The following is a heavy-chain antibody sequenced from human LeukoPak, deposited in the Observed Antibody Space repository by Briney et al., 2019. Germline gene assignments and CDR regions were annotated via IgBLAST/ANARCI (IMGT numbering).Heavy chain of an antibody. CDR2: IYAGDSDT. CDR1: GYYFTSYW. J-gene: IGHJ4*02. CDR3: ARRDSGSNGDYDH. V-gene: IGHV5-51*01. D-gene: IGHD2-8*01. Sequence: PGESLKISCKASGYYFTSYWIAWVRQMPGKGLEWMGIIYAGDSDTRYSPSFQGQVTMSVDKSLSTAFLQWRSLKASDSAMYYCARRDSGSNGDYDHWGQGTQVTVCS.